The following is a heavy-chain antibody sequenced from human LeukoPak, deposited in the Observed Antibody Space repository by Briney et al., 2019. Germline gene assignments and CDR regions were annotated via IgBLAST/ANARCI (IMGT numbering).Heavy chain of an antibody. CDR3: ARDVRPDY. V-gene: IGHV3-7*04. CDR2: IKQDGTEK. Sequence: GGSLRLSCAPSVFTLSSYWMSWVRQAPGEGLELVANIKQDGTEKYYMDSVKGRFSISRDNAKNSLYLQMNALRAEDTAVYYCARDVRPDYWGQGTLVTVST. CDR1: VFTLSSYW. D-gene: IGHD6-6*01. J-gene: IGHJ4*02.